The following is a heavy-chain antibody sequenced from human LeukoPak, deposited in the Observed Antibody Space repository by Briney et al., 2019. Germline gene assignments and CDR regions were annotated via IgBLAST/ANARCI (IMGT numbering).Heavy chain of an antibody. CDR3: AKWGDYDVLTGYYVPDY. V-gene: IGHV3-30*18. CDR2: IGYDGSNK. J-gene: IGHJ4*02. D-gene: IGHD3-9*01. Sequence: PGRSLRLSCAASGFTFSSYGMHWVRQAPGKGLEWVAYIGYDGSNKYYADSMKGRFTISRDNSRSTLYLQMKSLRAEDTALYYCAKWGDYDVLTGYYVPDYWGQGTRVTVSS. CDR1: GFTFSSYG.